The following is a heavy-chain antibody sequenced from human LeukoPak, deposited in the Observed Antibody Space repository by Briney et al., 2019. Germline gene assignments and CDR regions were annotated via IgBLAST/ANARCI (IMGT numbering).Heavy chain of an antibody. J-gene: IGHJ3*02. Sequence: SETLSLTCAVYGGSFSGYYWSWIRQPPGKGLEWVGYIYYSGSTNFNPSLKSRVTISVDTSKNQFSLKLSSVTAADTAVYYCASDPPDSSSWYSRGMGAFDIWGQGTMVTVSS. CDR3: ASDPPDSSSWYSRGMGAFDI. V-gene: IGHV4-59*01. CDR2: IYYSGST. D-gene: IGHD6-13*01. CDR1: GGSFSGYY.